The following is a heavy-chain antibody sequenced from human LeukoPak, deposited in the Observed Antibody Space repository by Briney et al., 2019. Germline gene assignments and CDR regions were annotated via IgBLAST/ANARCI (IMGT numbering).Heavy chain of an antibody. CDR2: IIPIFGTA. V-gene: IGHV1-69*13. J-gene: IGHJ6*03. Sequence: SVKVSCKASGGTFSSYAISSVRQAPGQGLEWMGGIIPIFGTANYAQKFQGRVTITAEESTSTAYMELSSLRSEDTAVYYCARDLKQLVTPYYYYYYMDVWGKGTTVTVSS. CDR1: GGTFSSYA. CDR3: ARDLKQLVTPYYYYYYMDV. D-gene: IGHD6-13*01.